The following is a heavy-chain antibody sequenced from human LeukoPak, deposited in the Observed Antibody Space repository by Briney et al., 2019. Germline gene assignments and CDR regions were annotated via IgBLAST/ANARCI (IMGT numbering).Heavy chain of an antibody. J-gene: IGHJ5*02. V-gene: IGHV4-34*01. D-gene: IGHD2-2*02. CDR1: GGSFSGYY. CDR3: ARGHFVRAAILRCWFDP. Sequence: SETLSLTCAVYGGSFSGYYWSWIRQPPGKGLEWIGEINHSGSTNYNPSLKSRVTISVDTSKNQFSLKLSSVTAADTAVYCCARGHFVRAAILRCWFDPWGQGTLVTVSS. CDR2: INHSGST.